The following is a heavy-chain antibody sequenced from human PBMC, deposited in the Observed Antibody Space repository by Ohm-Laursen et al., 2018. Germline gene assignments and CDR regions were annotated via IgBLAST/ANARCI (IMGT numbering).Heavy chain of an antibody. CDR2: ISGSGGST. V-gene: IGHV3-23*01. J-gene: IGHJ4*02. D-gene: IGHD1-26*01. CDR3: AKGSARGSYSLY. CDR1: GFTFSSYA. Sequence: SLRLSCAASGFTFSSYAMSWVRQAPGKGLEWVSAISGSGGSTYYADSVKGRFTISRDNSKNTLYLQMNSLRAEDTAVYYCAKGSARGSYSLYWGQGTLVTVSS.